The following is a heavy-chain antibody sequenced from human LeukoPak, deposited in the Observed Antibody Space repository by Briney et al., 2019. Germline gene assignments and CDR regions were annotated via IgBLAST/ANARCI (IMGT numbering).Heavy chain of an antibody. CDR3: AKGDNNILTGYYNSFDS. CDR2: ISGSAIST. CDR1: GFTFSSYA. D-gene: IGHD3-9*01. J-gene: IGHJ4*02. V-gene: IGHV3-23*01. Sequence: GGSLRLSCAASGFTFSSYAMSWIRQAPGKGLEWVSSISGSAISTYYADSVKGRFTISRDNSRNTLYLQMNSLRAEDTALFYRAKGDNNILTGYYNSFDSWGQGTLVTVSS.